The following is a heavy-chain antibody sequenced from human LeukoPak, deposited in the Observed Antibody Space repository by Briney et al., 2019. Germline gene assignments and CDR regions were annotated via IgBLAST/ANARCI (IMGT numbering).Heavy chain of an antibody. CDR2: INHSGST. J-gene: IGHJ4*02. CDR3: ARYDTTYYYFDY. Sequence: PSETLSLTCAVYGGSFSGYYWSWIRQPPGKGPEWIGEINHSGSTNYNPSLKSRVTISVDTSKNQFSLKLSSVTAADTAVYYCARYDTTYYYFDYWGQGTLVTVSS. D-gene: IGHD2/OR15-2a*01. V-gene: IGHV4-34*01. CDR1: GGSFSGYY.